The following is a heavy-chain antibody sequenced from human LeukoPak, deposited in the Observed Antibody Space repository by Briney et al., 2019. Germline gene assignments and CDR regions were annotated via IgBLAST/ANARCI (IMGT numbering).Heavy chain of an antibody. J-gene: IGHJ4*02. D-gene: IGHD3-22*01. CDR1: GGSFSSYY. V-gene: IGHV4-34*01. Sequence: SETLSLTCAVYGGSFSSYYWSWIRQPPGKGLEWIGEINHSGSTNYNPSLKSRVTISVDTSKNQFSLKLSSVTAADTAMYYCARAAYYYDSSLKRIYYFDYWGQGTLVTVSS. CDR2: INHSGST. CDR3: ARAAYYYDSSLKRIYYFDY.